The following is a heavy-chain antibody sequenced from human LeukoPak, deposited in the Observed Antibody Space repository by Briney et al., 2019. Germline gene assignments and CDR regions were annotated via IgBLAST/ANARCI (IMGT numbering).Heavy chain of an antibody. V-gene: IGHV4-38-2*02. CDR2: IYHSGST. CDR1: GYSISSGYY. Sequence: SETLSLTCTVSGYSISSGYYWGWIRQPPGKGLEWIGSIYHSGSTYYNPSLKSRVTISVDTSKNQFSLKLSSVTAADTAIYYCARDECSNTSCYGDWFDPWGQGTLVTVSS. CDR3: ARDECSNTSCYGDWFDP. D-gene: IGHD2-2*01. J-gene: IGHJ5*02.